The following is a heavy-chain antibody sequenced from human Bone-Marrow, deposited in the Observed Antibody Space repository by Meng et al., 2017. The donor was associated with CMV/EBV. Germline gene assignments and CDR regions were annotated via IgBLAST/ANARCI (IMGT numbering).Heavy chain of an antibody. Sequence: GRSLRLSCAASGFTFSSYAMSWVRQAPGKGLEWGSAISGSGGSTYYADSVKGRFTISRDNSKNTLDLQMNSLRAEDTAVYYCAKDNADNTIRWGYWAQGTLVTFSS. CDR2: ISGSGGST. D-gene: IGHD3-10*01. CDR3: AKDNADNTIRWGY. V-gene: IGHV3-23*01. CDR1: GFTFSSYA. J-gene: IGHJ4*02.